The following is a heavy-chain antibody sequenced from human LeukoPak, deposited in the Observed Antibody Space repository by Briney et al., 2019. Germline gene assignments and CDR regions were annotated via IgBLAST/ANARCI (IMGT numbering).Heavy chain of an antibody. CDR3: AREGSYYGAGLKRCYYFCMDV. CDR2: IYSGGST. D-gene: IGHD3-10*01. J-gene: IGHJ6*02. Sequence: GGSLPLSCAAYGFTVSRNYMSWVRQAPGKGLEWVSVIYSGGSTYYADSVKGRFTISRHNSKNTQYLQMNSLRTEDTAVYYCAREGSYYGAGLKRCYYFCMDVWGQGTTVTVSS. V-gene: IGHV3-53*04. CDR1: GFTVSRNY.